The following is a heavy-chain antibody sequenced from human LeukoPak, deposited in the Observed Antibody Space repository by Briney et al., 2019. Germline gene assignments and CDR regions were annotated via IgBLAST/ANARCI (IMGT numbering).Heavy chain of an antibody. Sequence: PGGTLRLSCAASGFTFSSYGMSWVRQAPGKGLEWVSAISGSGGSTYYADSVKGRFTISRDNSKNTLYLQMNSLRAEDTAVYYCAKVGGYSSSWPPDYWGQGTLVTVSS. D-gene: IGHD6-13*01. CDR2: ISGSGGST. J-gene: IGHJ4*02. V-gene: IGHV3-23*01. CDR1: GFTFSSYG. CDR3: AKVGGYSSSWPPDY.